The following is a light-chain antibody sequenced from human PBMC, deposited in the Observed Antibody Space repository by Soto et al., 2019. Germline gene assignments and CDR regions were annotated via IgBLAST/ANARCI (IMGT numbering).Light chain of an antibody. J-gene: IGLJ7*01. CDR3: ETWDSNTHTV. Sequence: QPVLTQSSSASASLGSSVKLTCTLRSGHNTYTIAWHQQQPGKAPRYLMKLERSGSYDKGSGVPDRFSGSSSGGNRYLTISNLQSEDEADYYCETWDSNTHTVFGGGTQLTVL. CDR1: SGHNTYT. CDR2: LERSGSY. V-gene: IGLV4-60*03.